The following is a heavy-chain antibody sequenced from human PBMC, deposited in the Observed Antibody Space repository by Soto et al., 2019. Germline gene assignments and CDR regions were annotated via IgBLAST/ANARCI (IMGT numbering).Heavy chain of an antibody. J-gene: IGHJ1*01. Sequence: QVQLVESGGGVVQPGTSLRVSCVGSGFTFRSYVIHWVRQAPGKGLEWVALTSYDGSDKYYGESVRGRFTISRDNSRNTMDPQMDSLRLEDTALYYCARWGTTGGLDVWGQGTLVSVSS. CDR3: ARWGTTGGLDV. V-gene: IGHV3-30*19. D-gene: IGHD3-16*01. CDR1: GFTFRSYV. CDR2: TSYDGSDK.